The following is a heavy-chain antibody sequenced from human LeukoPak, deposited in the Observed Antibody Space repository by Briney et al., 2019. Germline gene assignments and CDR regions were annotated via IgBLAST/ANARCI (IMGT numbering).Heavy chain of an antibody. Sequence: PSETLSLTCTVSGGPISSYYWSWIRQPPGKGLEWIGYIYYSGNTNYNPSLKSRVTISLDTSKNQFSLKLSSVTAADTAVYYCAREYPIAVAGTHGAFDIWGQGTMVTVSS. CDR2: IYYSGNT. D-gene: IGHD6-19*01. CDR1: GGPISSYY. V-gene: IGHV4-59*12. J-gene: IGHJ3*02. CDR3: AREYPIAVAGTHGAFDI.